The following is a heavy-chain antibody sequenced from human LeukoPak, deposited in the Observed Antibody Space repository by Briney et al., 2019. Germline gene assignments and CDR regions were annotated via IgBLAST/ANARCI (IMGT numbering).Heavy chain of an antibody. CDR2: ISGSGGST. CDR1: GFTFSSYA. CDR3: AKGATMIVVVITAVDY. D-gene: IGHD3-22*01. Sequence: GGSLRLSCAASGFTFSSYAMSWVRQAPGKWLEWVSAISGSGGSTYYADSVKGRFPISRDNSKNTLYLQMHSLRAEDTAVYYCAKGATMIVVVITAVDYWGQGTLVTVSS. J-gene: IGHJ4*02. V-gene: IGHV3-23*01.